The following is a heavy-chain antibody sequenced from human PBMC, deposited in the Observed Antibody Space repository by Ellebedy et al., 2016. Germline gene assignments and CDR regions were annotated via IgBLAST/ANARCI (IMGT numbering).Heavy chain of an antibody. D-gene: IGHD3-22*01. Sequence: GESLKISXAASGFTFSSYGMHWVRQAPGKGLEWVAVISYDGSNKYYADSVKGRFTISRDNSKNTLYLQMNSLRAEDTAVYYCAKLGGYYNYWGQGTLVTVSS. V-gene: IGHV3-30*18. CDR2: ISYDGSNK. CDR3: AKLGGYYNY. CDR1: GFTFSSYG. J-gene: IGHJ4*02.